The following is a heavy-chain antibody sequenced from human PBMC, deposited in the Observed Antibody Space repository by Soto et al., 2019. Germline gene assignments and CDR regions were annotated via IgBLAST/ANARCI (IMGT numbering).Heavy chain of an antibody. CDR3: VRVVMSGTYYFDY. V-gene: IGHV3-72*01. CDR1: GFTFSDHY. D-gene: IGHD1-26*01. Sequence: PGGSLRLSCAASGFTFSDHYMDWVRQAPGKGLEWLGRSRNRANYYATEYAPSVKGRFTISRDDSNNSVYLQMNSLKIEDTAIYYCVRVVMSGTYYFDYWGQGTLVTVSS. J-gene: IGHJ4*02. CDR2: SRNRANYYAT.